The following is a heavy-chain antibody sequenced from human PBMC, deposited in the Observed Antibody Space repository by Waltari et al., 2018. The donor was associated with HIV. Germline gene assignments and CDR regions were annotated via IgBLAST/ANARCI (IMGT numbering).Heavy chain of an antibody. CDR3: ARLRFHSLYYFDS. Sequence: QLHLQESGPGLVKPSETLSLTCSVSGASISSSPYYWAWIRQPPGKGLEWIGAIYYSGTAYYNPSVKSRVSASLDASKNELSLKLTSVTATDTALYYCARLRFHSLYYFDSWGPGILVTVSS. D-gene: IGHD3-16*01. CDR1: GASISSSPYY. J-gene: IGHJ4*02. V-gene: IGHV4-39*01. CDR2: IYYSGTA.